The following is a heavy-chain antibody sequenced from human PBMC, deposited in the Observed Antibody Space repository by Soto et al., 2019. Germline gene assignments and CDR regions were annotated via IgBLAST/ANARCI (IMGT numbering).Heavy chain of an antibody. V-gene: IGHV1-69*13. CDR1: GGTFSSYS. D-gene: IGHD3-22*01. CDR2: IIPIFGTA. CDR3: ASHYDSSGYYYRGLDY. J-gene: IGHJ4*02. Sequence: SVKVSCKASGGTFSSYSISWVRQAPGQGLEWMGGIIPIFGTADYAQKFQGRVTITADESTSTGNMELSSLRSEDTAVYYCASHYDSSGYYYRGLDYWGQGTLVTVSS.